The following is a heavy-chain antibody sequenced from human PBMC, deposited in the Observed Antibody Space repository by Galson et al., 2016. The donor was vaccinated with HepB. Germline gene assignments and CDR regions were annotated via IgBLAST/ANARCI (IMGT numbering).Heavy chain of an antibody. D-gene: IGHD6-19*01. J-gene: IGHJ4*02. CDR2: FFYSGST. V-gene: IGHV4-39*01. Sequence: SETLSLTCTVSGGSISSYSHYLGWIRQPPGKGLEWIGSFFYSGSTYYNPSLKSRVTISVDPSKNQFSLRLSSVTAADTAVYYCASSDLSGWYYFDNWGQGTLVTVSS. CDR1: GGSISSYSHY. CDR3: ASSDLSGWYYFDN.